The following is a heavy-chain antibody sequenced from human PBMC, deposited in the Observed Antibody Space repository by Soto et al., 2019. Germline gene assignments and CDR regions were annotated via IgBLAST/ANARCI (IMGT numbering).Heavy chain of an antibody. J-gene: IGHJ4*02. CDR1: GVTCSGYP. D-gene: IGHD6-13*01. V-gene: IGHV3-23*01. CDR2: IDTGVST. CDR3: AKYSAPGSRYFDF. Sequence: GVSLRLSCAASGVTCSGYPMTWVRRAPGQGLEWVSTIDTGVSTYYADSVKGRFTISRDNSKNTLYLQMNSLRAEDTATYYCAKYSAPGSRYFDFWGQGTLVTVSS.